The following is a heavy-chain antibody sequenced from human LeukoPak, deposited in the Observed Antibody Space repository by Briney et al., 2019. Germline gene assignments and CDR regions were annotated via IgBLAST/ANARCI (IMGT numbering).Heavy chain of an antibody. Sequence: ASVKVSCKASGGSFISYAISWVRQAAGQGLEWMGRMIPILGIANYAQKFQGRVTITADKSTSTAYLALSRLSSEDTAVYYCVGIDYTNAFYICGEGTILSASS. D-gene: IGHD4-11*01. J-gene: IGHJ3*02. V-gene: IGHV1-69*04. CDR1: GGSFISYA. CDR3: VGIDYTNAFYI. CDR2: MIPILGIA.